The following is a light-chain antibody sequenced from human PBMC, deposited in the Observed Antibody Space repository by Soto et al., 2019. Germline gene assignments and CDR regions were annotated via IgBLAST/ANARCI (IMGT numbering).Light chain of an antibody. J-gene: IGKJ5*01. CDR3: QQNYSAPIT. Sequence: DVQMTQSPSSLSASVGDRVTITCRASQSISSYLNWYQHKPGKAPKLLIYAASSLQRRVPSRVRGSGSGTDFTLTISSLQPEYFATYYCQQNYSAPITFGHWTRLEIK. V-gene: IGKV1-39*01. CDR1: QSISSY. CDR2: AAS.